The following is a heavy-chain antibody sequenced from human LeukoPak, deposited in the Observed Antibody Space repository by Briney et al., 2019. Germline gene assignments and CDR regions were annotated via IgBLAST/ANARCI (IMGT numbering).Heavy chain of an antibody. Sequence: ASVKVSCKASGYTFTSYGISWVRQAPGQGLEWMGWISAYNGNTNYAQKLQGRVTMTTDTSTSTAYMELSSLRSEDTAVYYCARKEGLLWFGELLDWFDPWGQGTLVTVSS. D-gene: IGHD3-10*01. CDR2: ISAYNGNT. J-gene: IGHJ5*02. V-gene: IGHV1-18*01. CDR1: GYTFTSYG. CDR3: ARKEGLLWFGELLDWFDP.